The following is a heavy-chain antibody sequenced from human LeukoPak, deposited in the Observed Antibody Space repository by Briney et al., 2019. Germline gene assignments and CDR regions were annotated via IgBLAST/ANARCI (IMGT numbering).Heavy chain of an antibody. Sequence: ASVKVSCKASGYTFTSYYMHWVRQAPGQGLEWMGIINPSGGSTSYAQKFQGRVTMTRDTSTSTVYMELSSLRSEDTAVYYCERAPTTVYSYGCIDYWCQGTLVTVSS. J-gene: IGHJ4*02. D-gene: IGHD5-18*01. CDR1: GYTFTSYY. V-gene: IGHV1-46*01. CDR2: INPSGGST. CDR3: ERAPTTVYSYGCIDY.